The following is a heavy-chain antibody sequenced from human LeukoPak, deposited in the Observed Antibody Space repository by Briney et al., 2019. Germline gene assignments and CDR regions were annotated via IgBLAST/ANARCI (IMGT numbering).Heavy chain of an antibody. V-gene: IGHV3-53*01. Sequence: GGSLRLSCAASGFTVSSNYMNWVRQAPGKGLEWVSVITSGGNTYYADSVKGRFTTSRDNSKNTLYVQMNSLRAEDTAIYYCARGRGYRDYDRPLDYWGQGTLVTVSS. D-gene: IGHD5-12*01. J-gene: IGHJ4*02. CDR3: ARGRGYRDYDRPLDY. CDR2: ITSGGNT. CDR1: GFTVSSNY.